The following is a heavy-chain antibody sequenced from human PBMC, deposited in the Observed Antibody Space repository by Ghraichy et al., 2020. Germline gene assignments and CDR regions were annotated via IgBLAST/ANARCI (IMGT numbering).Heavy chain of an antibody. CDR1: GGSFSGYY. CDR2: INHSGST. Sequence: ETLSLTCAVYGGSFSGYYWSWIRQPPGKGLEWIGEINHSGSTNYNPSLKSRVTISVDTSKNQFSLKLSSVTAADTAVYYCARVQQQYQTSRWAGMDVWGQGTTVTVSS. D-gene: IGHD2-2*02. V-gene: IGHV4-34*01. CDR3: ARVQQQYQTSRWAGMDV. J-gene: IGHJ6*02.